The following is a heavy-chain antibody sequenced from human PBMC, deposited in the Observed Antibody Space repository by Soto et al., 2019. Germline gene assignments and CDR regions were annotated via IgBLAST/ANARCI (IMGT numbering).Heavy chain of an antibody. CDR1: GFSFSSYA. CDR3: ASTLYCSWSYYNSSPPLY. D-gene: IGHD3-10*01. CDR2: IYSGGST. V-gene: IGHV3-66*01. Sequence: GGSLRLSCAASGFSFSSYAMSWVRQAPGKGLEWVSVIYSGGSTYYADSVKGRFTISRDNSKNTLYLQMNSLRAEDTAVYYCASTLYCSWSYYNSSPPLYRAQGTLVPVSS. J-gene: IGHJ4*02.